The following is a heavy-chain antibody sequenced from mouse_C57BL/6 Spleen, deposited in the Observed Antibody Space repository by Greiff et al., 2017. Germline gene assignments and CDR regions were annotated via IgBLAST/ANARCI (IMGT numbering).Heavy chain of an antibody. CDR3: ASSYYGPWYFDV. V-gene: IGHV5-4*01. D-gene: IGHD2-1*01. CDR1: GFTFSSYA. CDR2: ISDGGSYT. Sequence: EVQLMESGGGLVKPGGSLKLSCAASGFTFSSYAMSWVRQTPEKRLEWVATISDGGSYTYYPDNVKGRFTISRDNAKNNLYLQMSHLKSEDTAMYYCASSYYGPWYFDVWGTGTTVTVSS. J-gene: IGHJ1*03.